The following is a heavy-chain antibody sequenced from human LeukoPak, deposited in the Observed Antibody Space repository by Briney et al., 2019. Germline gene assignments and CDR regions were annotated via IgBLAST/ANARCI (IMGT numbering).Heavy chain of an antibody. CDR2: IDPRGGST. CDR1: GYPFTSYY. V-gene: IGHV1-46*01. D-gene: IGHD6-13*01. J-gene: IGHJ1*01. CDR3: ARVWAISSAGPPGC. Sequence: GASVSVSRKASGYPFTSYYIHWVRQAPGQGLEWMGIIDPRGGSTSYAQKFQGRVSMTRDTSTSTVYLDLSSLRSEDTAMYYCARVWAISSAGPPGCWGEGAVDTVSS.